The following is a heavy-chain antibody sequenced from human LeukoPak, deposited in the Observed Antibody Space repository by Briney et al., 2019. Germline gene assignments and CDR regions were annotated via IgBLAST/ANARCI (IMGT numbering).Heavy chain of an antibody. CDR2: IIPIFGTA. D-gene: IGHD2-8*01. CDR1: GGTFSSYA. V-gene: IGHV1-69*05. Sequence: SVKVSCKASGGTFSSYAISWVRQAPGQGLEWMGRIIPIFGTANYAQKFQGRVTITTDESTSTAYMELSSLRSEDTAVYYCARDSGYCTNGVCPDYWGQGTLVTVSS. CDR3: ARDSGYCTNGVCPDY. J-gene: IGHJ4*02.